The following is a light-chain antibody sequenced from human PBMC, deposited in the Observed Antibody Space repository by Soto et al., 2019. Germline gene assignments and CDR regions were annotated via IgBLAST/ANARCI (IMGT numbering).Light chain of an antibody. V-gene: IGKV3-20*01. CDR3: QQYSSSPVT. Sequence: EIVLAQSPGTLSLSPGERATLSCRASQRVSNTYLAWYQQKPGQAPRLLIYGVSSRATGIPDGFSGSGSGTDFTLTISRLEPEDFAVYYCQQYSSSPVTFGGGTKVDIK. CDR1: QRVSNTY. J-gene: IGKJ4*01. CDR2: GVS.